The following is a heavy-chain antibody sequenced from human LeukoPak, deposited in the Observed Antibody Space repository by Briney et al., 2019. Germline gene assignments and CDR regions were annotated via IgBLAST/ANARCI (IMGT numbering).Heavy chain of an antibody. CDR2: IYSGGST. D-gene: IGHD3-22*01. CDR1: GFTVSSNY. V-gene: IGHV3-53*01. J-gene: IGHJ6*02. Sequence: SGGSLRLSCAASGFTVSSNYMSWVRQAPGKGLEWVSVIYSGGSTYYADSVKGRFTISRDNSKNTLYLQMNSLRAEDTAVYYCASGYYDSSGSDYYYYYGMDVWGQGTTVTVSS. CDR3: ASGYYDSSGSDYYYYYGMDV.